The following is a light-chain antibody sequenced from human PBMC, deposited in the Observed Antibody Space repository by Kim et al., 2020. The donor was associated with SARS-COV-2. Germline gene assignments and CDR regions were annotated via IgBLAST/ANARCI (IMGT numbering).Light chain of an antibody. J-gene: IGKJ1*01. CDR2: KAS. V-gene: IGKV1-5*03. Sequence: DIQMTQSPSTLSASVGDRVTITCRASQSINIWLAWYQQKPGQAPNLLIYKASSLQSGVPSRFSGSGSGTEFTLTISSLQPDDFATYYCQHDSSYPWTFGQGTKVDIK. CDR3: QHDSSYPWT. CDR1: QSINIW.